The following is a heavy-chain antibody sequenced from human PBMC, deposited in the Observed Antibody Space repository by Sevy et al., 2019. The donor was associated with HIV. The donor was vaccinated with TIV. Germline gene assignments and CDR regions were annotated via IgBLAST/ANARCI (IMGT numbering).Heavy chain of an antibody. D-gene: IGHD3-10*01. CDR3: ARADYTSGSYYRY. CDR1: GGTFSNYV. V-gene: IGHV1-69*13. J-gene: IGHJ1*01. Sequence: ASVKVSCKASGGTFSNYVITWVRQAPGQGLEWMGGLIAIFGTAKYAQKFQGRVTITADESTSTVYMELSSLRSDDTAVYYCARADYTSGSYYRYWGQGTLVTVSS. CDR2: LIAIFGTA.